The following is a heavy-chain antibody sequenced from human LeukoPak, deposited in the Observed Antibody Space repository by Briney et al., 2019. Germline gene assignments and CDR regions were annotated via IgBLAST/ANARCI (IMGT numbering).Heavy chain of an antibody. CDR2: VDPEDGET. V-gene: IGHV1-69-2*01. CDR3: ATGKGATTFDY. D-gene: IGHD1-26*01. Sequence: ASVTISCKVSGYTFTDYYMHWVQQAPGKGLEWMGLVDPEDGETIYAEKFQGRVTITADTSTDTAYMELSSLRSEDTAVYYCATGKGATTFDYWGQGTLVTVSS. CDR1: GYTFTDYY. J-gene: IGHJ4*02.